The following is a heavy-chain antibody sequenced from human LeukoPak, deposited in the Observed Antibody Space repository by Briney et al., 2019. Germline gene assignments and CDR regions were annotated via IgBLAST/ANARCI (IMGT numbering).Heavy chain of an antibody. CDR2: ISSSSSPM. J-gene: IGHJ4*02. CDR3: ARGTHFYDSSGYYHGWYFDY. V-gene: IGHV3-48*02. D-gene: IGHD3-22*01. CDR1: GFTFSSYN. Sequence: GGSLRLSCAASGFTFSSYNMNWVRQAPGKGLEWVSYISSSSSPMYNADSVKGRFTISRDSAKNSLYLQMNSLRDEDTAVYYCARGTHFYDSSGYYHGWYFDYWGQGTLVTVSS.